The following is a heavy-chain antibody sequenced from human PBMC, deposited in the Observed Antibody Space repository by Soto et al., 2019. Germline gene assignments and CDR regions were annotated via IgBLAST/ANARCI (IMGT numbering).Heavy chain of an antibody. V-gene: IGHV4-61*01. Sequence: SETLSLTCTVSGGSVSSGSYYWSWIRQPPGKGLEWIGYIYYSGSTNYNPSLKSRVTISVDTSKNQFSLKLSSVTAADTAVYYCARGAGYYGSGSYYNYYYYYGMDVWGQGTTVT. J-gene: IGHJ6*02. CDR1: GGSVSSGSYY. D-gene: IGHD3-10*01. CDR3: ARGAGYYGSGSYYNYYYYYGMDV. CDR2: IYYSGST.